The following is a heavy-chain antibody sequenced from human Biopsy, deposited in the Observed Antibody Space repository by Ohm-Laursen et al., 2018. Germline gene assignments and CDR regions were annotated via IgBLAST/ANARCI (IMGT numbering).Heavy chain of an antibody. V-gene: IGHV1-2*02. J-gene: IGHJ6*02. D-gene: IGHD3-9*01. CDR2: INPNSGNA. CDR3: ARVPAYPSIDGYYGLDL. CDR1: GYTFAGYY. Sequence: SVKVFCKPSGYTFAGYYLHWVRQAPGHGLEWMGWINPNSGNANYAQSFQGRLTVTRDTSISTAYMELTSLTFDDTAIYYCARVPAYPSIDGYYGLDLWGQGTTVIVSS.